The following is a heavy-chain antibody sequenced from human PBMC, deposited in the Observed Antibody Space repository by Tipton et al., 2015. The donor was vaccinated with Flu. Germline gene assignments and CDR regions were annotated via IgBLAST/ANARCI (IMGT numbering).Heavy chain of an antibody. CDR2: IYYSGST. V-gene: IGHV4-59*12. CDR3: ARGLTDYYDSSGYYSALDI. CDR1: GGSISSYY. Sequence: TLSLTCTVSGGSISSYYWSWIRQPPGKGLEWIGYIYYSGSTNYNPSLKSRVTISVDTSKNQFSLKLSSVTAADTAVYYCARGLTDYYDSSGYYSALDIWGQGTMVTVSS. D-gene: IGHD3-22*01. J-gene: IGHJ3*02.